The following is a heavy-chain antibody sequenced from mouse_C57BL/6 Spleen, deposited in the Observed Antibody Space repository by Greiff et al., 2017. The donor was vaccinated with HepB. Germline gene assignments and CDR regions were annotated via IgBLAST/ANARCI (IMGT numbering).Heavy chain of an antibody. CDR2: FYPGSGSI. J-gene: IGHJ2*01. D-gene: IGHD3-2*01. CDR1: GYTFTEYT. V-gene: IGHV1-62-2*01. Sequence: QVQLQQSGAELVKPGASVKLSCKASGYTFTEYTIHWVKQRSGQGLEWIGWFYPGSGSIKYNEKFKDKATLTADKSSSTVYMELSRLTSEDSAVYFCARHEGRQSGPHRSFDYWGQGTTLTVSS. CDR3: ARHEGRQSGPHRSFDY.